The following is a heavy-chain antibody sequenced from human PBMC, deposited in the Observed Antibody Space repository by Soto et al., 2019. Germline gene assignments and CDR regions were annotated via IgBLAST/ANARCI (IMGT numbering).Heavy chain of an antibody. CDR2: IYYSGST. CDR3: ARGLGYCSSTSCYGYYYYMDV. V-gene: IGHV4-59*08. Sequence: SETLSLTCTVSGGSISSYYWSWIRQPPGKGLEWIGYIYYSGSTNYNPSLKSRVTISVETSKNQFSLKLSSVTAADTAVYYCARGLGYCSSTSCYGYYYYMDVWGKGTTVTVSS. D-gene: IGHD2-2*01. J-gene: IGHJ6*03. CDR1: GGSISSYY.